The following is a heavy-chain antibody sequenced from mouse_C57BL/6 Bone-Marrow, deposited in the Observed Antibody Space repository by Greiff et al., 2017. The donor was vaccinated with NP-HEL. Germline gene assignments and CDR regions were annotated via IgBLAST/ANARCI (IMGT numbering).Heavy chain of an antibody. J-gene: IGHJ4*01. CDR2: IWGGGST. CDR1: GFSLTSYG. Sequence: VQLQESGPGLVAPSQSLSISCTASGFSLTSYGVDWVRHPPGQGLEWLGVIWGGGSTNYNSALMSRLSISKDNSTSQVFLIMNSLQTDDTAMYYCAKISPFEYAMDYWGQGTSVTVSS. V-gene: IGHV2-9*01. CDR3: AKISPFEYAMDY.